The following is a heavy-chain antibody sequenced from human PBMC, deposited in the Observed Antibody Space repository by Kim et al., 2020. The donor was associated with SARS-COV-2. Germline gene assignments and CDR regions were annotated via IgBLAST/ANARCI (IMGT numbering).Heavy chain of an antibody. CDR2: YYSGST. Sequence: YYSGSTNYHPSLKSRVTISVDTSKNQFSLKLSSVTAADTAVYYCARDPDYWGQGTLVTVSS. CDR3: ARDPDY. V-gene: IGHV4-59*01. J-gene: IGHJ4*02.